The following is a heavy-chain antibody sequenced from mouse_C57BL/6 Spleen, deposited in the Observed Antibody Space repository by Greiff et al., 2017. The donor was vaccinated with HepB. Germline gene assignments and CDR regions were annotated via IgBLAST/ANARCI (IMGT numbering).Heavy chain of an antibody. CDR2: IDPSDSYT. J-gene: IGHJ4*01. CDR1: GYTFTSYW. CDR3: ARGSNYAMDY. Sequence: VQLQQPGAELVMPGASVKLSCKASGYTFTSYWMHWVKQRPGQGLEWIGEIDPSDSYTNYNQKFKGKSTLTVDKYSSTAYMQLSSLTSEDSAVYYCARGSNYAMDYWGQGTSVTVSS. V-gene: IGHV1-69*01. D-gene: IGHD5-1*01.